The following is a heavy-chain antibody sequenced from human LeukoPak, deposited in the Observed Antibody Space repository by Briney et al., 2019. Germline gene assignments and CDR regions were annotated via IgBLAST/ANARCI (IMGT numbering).Heavy chain of an antibody. J-gene: IGHJ4*02. CDR1: GFTFSSYG. Sequence: GGSLRLSCAASGFTFSSYGMHWVRQAPGKGLEWVAVISYDGSNKYYADSVKGRFTISRDNSKNTLYLQMNSLRAEDTAVYYRAKEIEYYYGSGSYYFDYWGQGTLVTVSS. D-gene: IGHD3-10*01. CDR2: ISYDGSNK. V-gene: IGHV3-30*18. CDR3: AKEIEYYYGSGSYYFDY.